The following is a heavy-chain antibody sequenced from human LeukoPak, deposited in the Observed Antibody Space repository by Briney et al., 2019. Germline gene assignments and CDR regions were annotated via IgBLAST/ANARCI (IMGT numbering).Heavy chain of an antibody. CDR1: GYTFTSYD. Sequence: ASVKVSCKASGYTFTSYDINWVRQATGQGLEWMGWMNPNSGNTGYAQKFQGRVTMTRNTSKSTAYMELSSLRSEDTAVYYCARGRTINYYDSSGPSGYWGQGTLVTVSS. CDR3: ARGRTINYYDSSGPSGY. CDR2: MNPNSGNT. D-gene: IGHD3-22*01. V-gene: IGHV1-8*01. J-gene: IGHJ4*02.